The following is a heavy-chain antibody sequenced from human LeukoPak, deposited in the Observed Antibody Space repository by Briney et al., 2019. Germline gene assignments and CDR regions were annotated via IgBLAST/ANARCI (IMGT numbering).Heavy chain of an antibody. CDR3: ARDGGDYYDSSGYHDDAFDI. CDR2: INTNTGNP. D-gene: IGHD3-22*01. Sequence: ASVKVSCKASGYTFTSYAMNWVRQAPGQGLEWMGWINTNTGNPTYAQGFTGRFVFSLDTSVSTAYLQISSLKAEDTAVYYCARDGGDYYDSSGYHDDAFDIWGQGTMVTVSS. V-gene: IGHV7-4-1*02. J-gene: IGHJ3*02. CDR1: GYTFTSYA.